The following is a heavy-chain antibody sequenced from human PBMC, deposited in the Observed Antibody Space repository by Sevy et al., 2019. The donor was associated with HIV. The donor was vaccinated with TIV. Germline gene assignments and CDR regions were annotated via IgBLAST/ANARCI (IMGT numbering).Heavy chain of an antibody. V-gene: IGHV3-21*01. CDR3: ARDELATTRIAVAGRGVGNWFDP. D-gene: IGHD6-19*01. J-gene: IGHJ5*02. CDR2: ISSSSSYI. CDR1: RFTFSSYS. Sequence: GGSLRLSCAASRFTFSSYSMNWVRQAPGKGLEWVSSISSSSSYIYYADSVKGRFTISRDNAKNSLYLQMNSLRAEDTAVYYCARDELATTRIAVAGRGVGNWFDPWGQGTLVTVSS.